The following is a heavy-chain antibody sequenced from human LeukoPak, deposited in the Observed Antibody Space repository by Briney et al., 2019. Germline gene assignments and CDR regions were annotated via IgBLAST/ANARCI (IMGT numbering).Heavy chain of an antibody. CDR2: IISDGSIT. CDR1: GFTFSSYW. J-gene: IGHJ4*02. CDR3: AKWFLQPWANDFDL. V-gene: IGHV3-74*01. D-gene: IGHD2-8*01. Sequence: SGGSLRLSCAASGFTFSSYWMHWVRQAPGKGLVWVSRIISDGSITTYADSVKGRFTISRDNAKNTLYLQMNSLRAEDTAVYYCAKWFLQPWANDFDLWGQGTLVTVSS.